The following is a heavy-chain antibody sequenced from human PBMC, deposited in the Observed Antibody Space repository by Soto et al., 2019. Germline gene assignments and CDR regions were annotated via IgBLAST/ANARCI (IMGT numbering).Heavy chain of an antibody. D-gene: IGHD2-15*01. CDR1: GGSVSSGSYY. CDR2: IYYSGST. J-gene: IGHJ4*02. CDR3: ARDILPSTCSGGSCYSKLDY. V-gene: IGHV4-61*01. Sequence: QVQLQESGPGLVKPSETLSLTCTVSGGSVSSGSYYWSWIRQPPGKGLEWIGYIYYSGSTTYNPSLKRRVTISVDTSKNQFSLKRSSVTAADTAVYYCARDILPSTCSGGSCYSKLDYWGQGTLVTVSS.